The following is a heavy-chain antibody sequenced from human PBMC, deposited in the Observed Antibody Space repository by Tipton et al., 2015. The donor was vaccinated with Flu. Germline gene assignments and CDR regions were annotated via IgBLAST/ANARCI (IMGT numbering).Heavy chain of an antibody. CDR3: ARGSGSGTYVIFDY. V-gene: IGHV4-39*07. J-gene: IGHJ4*02. Sequence: GLVKPSETLSLTCTVSGGSISSSSYFWGWIRQPPGKGLEWIGSIFHSGTTYYNPSLKSRVTISVDTSKRQFSLKLRSVTAADTAVYYCARGSGSGTYVIFDYWGQGTLVTVSS. CDR2: IFHSGTT. CDR1: GGSISSSSYF. D-gene: IGHD3-10*01.